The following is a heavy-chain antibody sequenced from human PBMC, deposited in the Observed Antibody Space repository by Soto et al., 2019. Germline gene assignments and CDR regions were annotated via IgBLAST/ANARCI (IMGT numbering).Heavy chain of an antibody. Sequence: QITLKESGPALMKPTQTLTLTCAFSGFSLSTSGVGVGWVRQPPGKALEWLALIFSNDDKRYSPSLMSRLTITKDTSKTQVVLTITNIDPVDTATYYCSHIRGSGLFGMDVWGQGTTVTVSS. CDR2: IFSNDDK. J-gene: IGHJ6*02. D-gene: IGHD3-10*01. CDR3: SHIRGSGLFGMDV. V-gene: IGHV2-5*01. CDR1: GFSLSTSGVG.